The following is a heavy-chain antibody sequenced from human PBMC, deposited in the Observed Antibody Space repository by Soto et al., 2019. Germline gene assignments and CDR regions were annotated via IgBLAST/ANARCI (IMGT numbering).Heavy chain of an antibody. CDR2: VFYNGRT. CDR1: GGSISSNRNY. V-gene: IGHV4-39*01. D-gene: IGHD3-16*01. CDR3: ARLSFGYDMDV. J-gene: IGHJ6*02. Sequence: QLQLQESGPGLVKPSETLSLTCTVSGGSISSNRNYWGWIRQPPGKGLEWIGSVFYNGRTYYNPSLKIRVTISVDTSKNQFSLNLSSVSAADTALYYCARLSFGYDMDVWGQGATVTVSS.